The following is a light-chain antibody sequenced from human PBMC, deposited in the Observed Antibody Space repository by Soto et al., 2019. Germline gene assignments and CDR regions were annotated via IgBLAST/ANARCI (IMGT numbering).Light chain of an antibody. CDR2: GAS. J-gene: IGKJ4*01. CDR1: QSVSSSY. V-gene: IGKV3-20*01. Sequence: EIVLTQSPGTLSLSPGERATLSCRASQSVSSSYLAWYHQKPVKAPMLLIYGASSRATGIPDRFSGSGSGTDFTLTISRLEPEDFEVYYFQQYGSSPAFGGGTKVEIK. CDR3: QQYGSSPA.